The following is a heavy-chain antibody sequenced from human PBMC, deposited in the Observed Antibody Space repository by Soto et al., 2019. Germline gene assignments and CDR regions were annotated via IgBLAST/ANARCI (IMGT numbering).Heavy chain of an antibody. D-gene: IGHD5-12*01. CDR1: GGPFSSYA. J-gene: IGHJ4*02. CDR2: IVPIVDTS. V-gene: IGHV1-69*12. CDR3: VRVVAITGYPDN. Sequence: QFQLVQSGAEVRQPASSVKVSCKTSGGPFSSYAISRVRQAPGQGLEWMGGIVPIVDTSTYAQKFQGRVTITADLSTSSAYMELSSLRSDDTAIYYCVRVVAITGYPDNWGQGTLVTVSS.